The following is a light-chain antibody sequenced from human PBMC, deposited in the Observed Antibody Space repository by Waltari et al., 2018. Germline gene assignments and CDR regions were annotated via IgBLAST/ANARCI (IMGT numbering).Light chain of an antibody. CDR3: QQYYKTPFT. CDR1: QSVDSSNHKTD. CDR2: WAS. V-gene: IGKV4-1*01. J-gene: IGKJ3*01. Sequence: DIVMTQSPDSVAVSLGERATINCRSSQSVDSSNHKTDIAGYQQKPGQPPKLLIYWASARESRVPDRFSGSGSGTEFTLTILPLPAEDGAVYYCQQYYKTPFTFGPGTKVEIK.